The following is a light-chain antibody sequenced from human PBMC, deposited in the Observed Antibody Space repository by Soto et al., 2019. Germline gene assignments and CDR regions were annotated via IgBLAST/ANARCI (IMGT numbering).Light chain of an antibody. CDR2: RAS. J-gene: IGKJ4*01. CDR3: QQYGSSLT. CDR1: QSVNNNY. V-gene: IGKV3-20*01. Sequence: IVLTQSPGTLSLSPGEGATLSCRASQSVNNNYLAWYQQKRGQAPRLLVYRASTRATGIPDRFSGSGSGTDFTLTISRLEPEDFAVYYCQQYGSSLTVGGGTKVEIK.